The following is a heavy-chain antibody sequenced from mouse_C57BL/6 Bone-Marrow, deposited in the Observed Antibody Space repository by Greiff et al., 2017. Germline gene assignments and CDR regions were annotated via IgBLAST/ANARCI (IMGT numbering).Heavy chain of an antibody. J-gene: IGHJ2*01. CDR1: GFTFSDYY. V-gene: IGHV5-16*01. D-gene: IGHD4-1*01. CDR3: ARAAPPGSPFDY. CDR2: INYDGSST. Sequence: DVKLVESEGGLVQPGSSMKLSCTASGFTFSDYYMAWVRQVPEKGLEWVANINYDGSSTYYLDSLKSRFIISRDNAKNILYLQMSSLKSEDTATYYCARAAPPGSPFDYWGQGTTLTVSS.